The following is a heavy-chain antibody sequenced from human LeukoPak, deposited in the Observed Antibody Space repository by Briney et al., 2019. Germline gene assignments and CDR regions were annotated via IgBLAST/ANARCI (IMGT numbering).Heavy chain of an antibody. J-gene: IGHJ4*02. CDR2: LVYDERS. CDR3: ARDLSAAYDF. D-gene: IGHD2-21*01. V-gene: IGHV3-33*01. CDR1: GFPFSSYG. Sequence: GRSLRLSCAASGFPFSSYGMHWVRQAPGKGLEWVARLVYDERSDYADSVKGRFSISRDNSKNTLFLDMSNLRVDDTAVYYCARDLSAAYDFWGQGVLVTVSP.